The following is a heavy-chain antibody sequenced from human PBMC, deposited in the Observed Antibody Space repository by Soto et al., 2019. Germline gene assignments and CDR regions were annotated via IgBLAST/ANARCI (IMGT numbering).Heavy chain of an antibody. V-gene: IGHV4-59*01. CDR2: IYYSGST. CDR1: GGSISSYY. D-gene: IGHD2-8*01. Sequence: QVQLQESGPGPVKPSETLSLTCTVSGGSISSYYWSWIRQPPGKGLEWIGYIYYSGSTNYNPSLKSRVTISVDTSKNQFSLKLSSVTAADTAVYYCARVTNPLRYPYNWFDPWGQGTLVTVSS. CDR3: ARVTNPLRYPYNWFDP. J-gene: IGHJ5*02.